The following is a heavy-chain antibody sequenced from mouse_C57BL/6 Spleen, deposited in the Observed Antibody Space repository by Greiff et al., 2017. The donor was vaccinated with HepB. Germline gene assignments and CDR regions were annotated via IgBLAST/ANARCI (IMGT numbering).Heavy chain of an antibody. CDR3: ARYLLRYAMDY. D-gene: IGHD5-1*01. J-gene: IGHJ4*01. V-gene: IGHV1-67*01. CDR2: ISTYYGDA. Sequence: VQLQESGPELVRPGVSVKISCKGSGYTFTDYAMHWVKQSHAKSLEWIGVISTYYGDASYNQKFKDKVTMTVDKSSSTAYMELARLTSEDSAVYYCARYLLRYAMDYWGQGTSVTVSS. CDR1: GYTFTDYA.